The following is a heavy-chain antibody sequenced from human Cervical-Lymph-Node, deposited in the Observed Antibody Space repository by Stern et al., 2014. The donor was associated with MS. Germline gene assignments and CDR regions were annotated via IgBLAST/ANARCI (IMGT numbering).Heavy chain of an antibody. D-gene: IGHD2-15*01. J-gene: IGHJ6*02. Sequence: VQLVESGGGLVKPGGSLRLSCAASGFIFSDYYMTWIRLAPGQGMERVSYISGDSHSTDYTDSVKGRYTISRDNAKSSLYLQMNSLRVDDTAVYYCVRGHIAVVVTADGLDVWGQGTTVTVSS. V-gene: IGHV3-11*06. CDR2: ISGDSHST. CDR1: GFIFSDYY. CDR3: VRGHIAVVVTADGLDV.